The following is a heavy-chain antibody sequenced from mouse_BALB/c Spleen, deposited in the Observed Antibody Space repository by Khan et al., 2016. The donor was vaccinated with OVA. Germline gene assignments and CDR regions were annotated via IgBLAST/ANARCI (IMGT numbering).Heavy chain of an antibody. V-gene: IGHV1-4*01. Sequence: QVQLKQSRAELARPGASVKMSRKASGYTFTSYTIHWVRQRPGQAPEWIGHINPSNDYTNYNQNFKDKATLIVDKSSTTAYMQLSSLTSEDSAVYYCGGEVAYQRSDGWFAYWGQGTLVTVSA. CDR3: GGEVAYQRSDGWFAY. D-gene: IGHD2-14*01. CDR2: INPSNDYT. J-gene: IGHJ3*01. CDR1: GYTFTSYT.